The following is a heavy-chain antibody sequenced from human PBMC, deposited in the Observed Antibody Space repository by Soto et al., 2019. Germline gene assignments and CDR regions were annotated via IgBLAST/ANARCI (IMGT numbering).Heavy chain of an antibody. V-gene: IGHV3-23*01. Sequence: EVQLLESGGGLVQPGGSLSLSCAASGLTFSSYAMSWVRQAPGKGLEWVSAISGSGTRTYYADSVKGRFTFSRDNSKKTVYLQMNSLRDEDTAVYFCAKGTYRDYVYWDHAFDIWGQGTRVIVSS. D-gene: IGHD4-17*01. CDR3: AKGTYRDYVYWDHAFDI. CDR2: ISGSGTRT. J-gene: IGHJ3*02. CDR1: GLTFSSYA.